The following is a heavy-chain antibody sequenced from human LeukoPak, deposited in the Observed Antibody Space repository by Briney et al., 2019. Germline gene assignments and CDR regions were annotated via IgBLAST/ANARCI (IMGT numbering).Heavy chain of an antibody. Sequence: GGSLRLSWAAAGFTFSSYGMQWGRQAPGNGLEWVAVIWDDGSNKYYADSVKGRFTISRDNSKNTLYLQMNSLRAEDTAVYYCARDAEYSSSWYRDSSGWYLGYWGQGTLVTVSS. CDR1: GFTFSSYG. J-gene: IGHJ4*02. CDR3: ARDAEYSSSWYRDSSGWYLGY. V-gene: IGHV3-33*01. D-gene: IGHD6-13*01. CDR2: IWDDGSNK.